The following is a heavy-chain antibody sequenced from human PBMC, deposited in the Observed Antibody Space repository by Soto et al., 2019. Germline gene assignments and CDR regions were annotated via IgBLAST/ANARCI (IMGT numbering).Heavy chain of an antibody. CDR3: AWIRSPQGGMDV. Sequence: SGPTLVNPTQTLTLTCTFSGFSLSTSGMCVSWIRQPPGKALEWLALIDWDDDKYYSTSLKTRLTISKDASKNQVVLTMTNMDPVDTATYYCAWIRSPQGGMDVWGQGTTVTVSS. CDR1: GFSLSTSGMC. CDR2: IDWDDDK. J-gene: IGHJ6*02. V-gene: IGHV2-70*01.